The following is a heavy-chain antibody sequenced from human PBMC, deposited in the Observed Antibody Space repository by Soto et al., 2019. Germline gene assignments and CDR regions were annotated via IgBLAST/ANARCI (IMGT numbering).Heavy chain of an antibody. J-gene: IGHJ4*02. CDR2: FKSKTSGETT. CDR1: GFIFVPAW. CDR3: SIDVASSGVGELDY. Sequence: EVHVVESGGAWLNLGGSFRLPCQASGFIFVPAWLTGVPHLPGKGRGWVARFKSKTSGETTDYAAPVKGRFTISRDDSKSTVYLQMSSLNTEDTAIYYCSIDVASSGVGELDYWGQGTLVTVSS. V-gene: IGHV3-15*02. D-gene: IGHD2-21*01.